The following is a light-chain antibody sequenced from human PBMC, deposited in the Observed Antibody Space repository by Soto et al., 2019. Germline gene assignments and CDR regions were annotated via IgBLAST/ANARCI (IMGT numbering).Light chain of an antibody. V-gene: IGKV3-15*01. CDR1: QSVSSN. CDR3: QQRAGWPPT. J-gene: IGKJ4*01. Sequence: EILMTQSPATLSVSPGERATLSCWASQSVSSNLAWYQQKPGQAPRLLIYGASTRATGIPARLSGSGYGTELTITISSMKYEDFEVYFCQQRAGWPPTFGGGTKVDI. CDR2: GAS.